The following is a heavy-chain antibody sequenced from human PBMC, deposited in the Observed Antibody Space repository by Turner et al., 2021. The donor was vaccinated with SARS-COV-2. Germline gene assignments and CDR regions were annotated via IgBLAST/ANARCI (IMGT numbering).Heavy chain of an antibody. CDR3: ARDLGGLRFDY. J-gene: IGHJ4*02. V-gene: IGHV3-53*01. Sequence: EVQLVESGGGLIQPGGSLRLSCAASGLTVSSNYMSWVRQAPGKGLEWVSVIYSGGSTFYADSVKGRFTISRDNSKNTLYLQMNSLRAEDTAVYYCARDLGGLRFDYWGQGTLVTVSS. CDR2: IYSGGST. CDR1: GLTVSSNY. D-gene: IGHD2-15*01.